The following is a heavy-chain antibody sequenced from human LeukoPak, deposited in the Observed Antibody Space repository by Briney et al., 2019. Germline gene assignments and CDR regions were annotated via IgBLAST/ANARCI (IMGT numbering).Heavy chain of an antibody. Sequence: PGGSLRLSCAASGFTFDYYAMHWVRQAPGEGVEWVSGFRGNCDSIGCADFVKGRFTISRGDAKNALYLQMSSLRAEDTALYCCAKAQDYGGKNYFDYWGQGTLVTVSS. D-gene: IGHD4-23*01. CDR3: AKAQDYGGKNYFDY. CDR2: FRGNCDSI. V-gene: IGHV3-9*01. CDR1: GFTFDYYA. J-gene: IGHJ4*02.